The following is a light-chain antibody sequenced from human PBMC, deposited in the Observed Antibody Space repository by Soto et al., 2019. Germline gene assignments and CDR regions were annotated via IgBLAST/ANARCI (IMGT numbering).Light chain of an antibody. Sequence: ESVLTQSPGTLSLSPGERATLSCRASQTIGSNYLAWYQQKPGQSPRVLIYGASIRVAGIPDRFSGSGPGTDFTLTISRVEPEDFAVYFCQQYGSSRLTFGGGTTVELK. V-gene: IGKV3-20*01. CDR1: QTIGSNY. CDR3: QQYGSSRLT. J-gene: IGKJ4*01. CDR2: GAS.